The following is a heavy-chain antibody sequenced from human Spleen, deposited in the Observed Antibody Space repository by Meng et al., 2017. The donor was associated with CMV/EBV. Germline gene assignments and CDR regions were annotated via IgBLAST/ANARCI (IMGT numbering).Heavy chain of an antibody. CDR2: IKTEIDGGTR. V-gene: IGHV3-15*01. D-gene: IGHD2-2*01. Sequence: GGSLRLSCTVSGLTFDNAWMTWVRQAPGKGLEWVGRIKTEIDGGTRDYADSMKDRFSVSRDNSKNTLFLQMSSLRADDTAVYYCAKIGGYCSNTNCYIRYGLDVWGQGTAVTVSS. J-gene: IGHJ6*02. CDR3: AKIGGYCSNTNCYIRYGLDV. CDR1: GLTFDNAW.